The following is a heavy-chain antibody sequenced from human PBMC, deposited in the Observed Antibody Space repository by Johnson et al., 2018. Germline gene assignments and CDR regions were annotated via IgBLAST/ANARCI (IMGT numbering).Heavy chain of an antibody. Sequence: VQLVQSGGGLVQPGRSLRLSCAASGFTFDDYAMHWVRQAPGKGLEWVSGISWNSGSIGYADSVKGRFTISRDNAKNSLYLQMNSLRAEETALYYCAKGDGRYYYMDVWGKGTTVTVSS. D-gene: IGHD5-24*01. CDR3: AKGDGRYYYMDV. CDR1: GFTFDDYA. J-gene: IGHJ6*03. V-gene: IGHV3-9*01. CDR2: ISWNSGSI.